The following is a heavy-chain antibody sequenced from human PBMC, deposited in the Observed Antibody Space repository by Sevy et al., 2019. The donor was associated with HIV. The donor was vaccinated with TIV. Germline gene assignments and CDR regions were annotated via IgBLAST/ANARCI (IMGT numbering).Heavy chain of an antibody. D-gene: IGHD2-15*01. Sequence: GGSLRLSCAASGFTFSSYYMNWVRQAPGKGLEWVSSISSSSTYIYYADSVKGRFTISRDNAKNSLYLQMSSLRAEDTAVYYCARDLVIPATTDYFYYGMDVWGQGTTVTVSS. CDR2: ISSSSTYI. J-gene: IGHJ6*02. V-gene: IGHV3-21*01. CDR3: ARDLVIPATTDYFYYGMDV. CDR1: GFTFSSYY.